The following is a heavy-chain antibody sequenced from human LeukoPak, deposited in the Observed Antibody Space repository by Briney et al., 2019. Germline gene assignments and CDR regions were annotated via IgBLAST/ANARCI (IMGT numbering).Heavy chain of an antibody. J-gene: IGHJ4*02. D-gene: IGHD6-13*01. CDR1: GFTFSSYG. CDR2: ISYDGSNK. Sequence: GGSLRLSCAASGFTFSSYGMHWVRQAPGKGLEWVAVISYDGSNKYYADSVKGRFTISRDNSKNALYLQMNSLRAEDTAVYYCAKVAAAAPDYWGQGTLVTVSS. CDR3: AKVAAAAPDY. V-gene: IGHV3-30*18.